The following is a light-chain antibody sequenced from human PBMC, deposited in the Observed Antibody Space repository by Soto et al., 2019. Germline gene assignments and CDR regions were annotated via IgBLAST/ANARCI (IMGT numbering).Light chain of an antibody. CDR2: DTS. V-gene: IGLV7-46*01. Sequence: QAVVTQEPSLTVSPGGTVTLTCGSSTGAVTSGHYPYWFQQKPGQAPSTLIYDTSNNHSWTPARFSGSFLGVKAALTLSGAQPEDEAEYYCLLSYSGAWVFGGGTKLTVL. CDR1: TGAVTSGHY. CDR3: LLSYSGAWV. J-gene: IGLJ3*02.